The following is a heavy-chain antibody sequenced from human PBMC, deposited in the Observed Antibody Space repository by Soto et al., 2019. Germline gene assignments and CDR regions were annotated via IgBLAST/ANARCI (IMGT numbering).Heavy chain of an antibody. J-gene: IGHJ4*02. V-gene: IGHV5-51*01. Sequence: EVQLVQSGAEVKKPGESLKISCKGSGYRFTGYWLGWVRQLPGKGPEWMGIIYPADSDTKYSPSFQGQVTISADKSISTAYLQWSSLTASDTAMYYCATRISGATWGQGTLVTVSS. D-gene: IGHD6-13*01. CDR3: ATRISGAT. CDR1: GYRFTGYW. CDR2: IYPADSDT.